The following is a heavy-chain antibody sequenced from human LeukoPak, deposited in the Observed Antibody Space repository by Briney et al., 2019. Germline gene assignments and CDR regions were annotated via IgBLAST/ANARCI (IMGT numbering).Heavy chain of an antibody. V-gene: IGHV1-18*01. D-gene: IGHD6-19*01. CDR2: ISAYNGNT. Sequence: EASVKVSCKASGYTFTSYGISWVRQAPGQGLEWMGCISAYNGNTNYAQKPQGRVTMTTDTSTSTAYMELRSLRSDDTAVYYCARDGLLSIAVAVFDYWGQGTLVSVSS. J-gene: IGHJ4*02. CDR1: GYTFTSYG. CDR3: ARDGLLSIAVAVFDY.